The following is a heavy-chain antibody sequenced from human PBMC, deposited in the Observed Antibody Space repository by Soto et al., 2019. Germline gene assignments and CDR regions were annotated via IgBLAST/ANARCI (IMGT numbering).Heavy chain of an antibody. D-gene: IGHD4-17*01. Sequence: SETLSLTCAVSGGSISSSNWWSWVRQPPGKGLEWIGEIYHSGSTYYNPSLKSRVTISVDKSKNQFSLKLSSVAAADTAVYYCARVWTTVTNWFDPWGQGTLVTVSS. J-gene: IGHJ5*02. CDR2: IYHSGST. CDR1: GGSISSSNW. V-gene: IGHV4-4*02. CDR3: ARVWTTVTNWFDP.